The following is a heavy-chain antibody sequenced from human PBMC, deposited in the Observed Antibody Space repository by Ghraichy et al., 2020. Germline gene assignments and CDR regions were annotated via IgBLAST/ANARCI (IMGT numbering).Heavy chain of an antibody. D-gene: IGHD3-22*01. CDR3: ARTAIYYLDSSGYYCDY. CDR1: GYTFTSYG. Sequence: ASVKVSCKASGYTFTSYGISWVRQAPGQGLAWMGWVSGYNGNTNYAQKFQGRVTMTTDTSTSTAYMELRSLRSDDTAVYYCARTAIYYLDSSGYYCDYWGQGTLVTVSS. V-gene: IGHV1-18*01. J-gene: IGHJ4*02. CDR2: VSGYNGNT.